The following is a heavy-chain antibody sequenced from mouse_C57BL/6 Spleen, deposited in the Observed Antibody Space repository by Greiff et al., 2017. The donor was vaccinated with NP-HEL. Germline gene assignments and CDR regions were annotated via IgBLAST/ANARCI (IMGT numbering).Heavy chain of an antibody. CDR2: IDPANGNT. Sequence: EVQLQQSVAELVRPGASVKLSCTASGFNITNTYMHWVKQRPEQGLEWIGRIDPANGNTKYDPKFQGKATITADTSSNTAYLQLSSLTSEDTAIYYCFYYGSSYEAMDYWGQGTSVTVSS. CDR1: GFNITNTY. V-gene: IGHV14-3*01. J-gene: IGHJ4*01. CDR3: FYYGSSYEAMDY. D-gene: IGHD1-1*01.